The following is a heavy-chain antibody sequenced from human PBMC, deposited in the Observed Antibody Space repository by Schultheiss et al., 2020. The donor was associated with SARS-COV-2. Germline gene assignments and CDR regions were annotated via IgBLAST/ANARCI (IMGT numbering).Heavy chain of an antibody. D-gene: IGHD1-26*01. CDR1: GFTFSNYE. CDR2: ITSSGGAT. V-gene: IGHV3-48*03. Sequence: GESLKISCGVSGFTFSNYEMNWVRQAPGKGLEWVSYITSSGGATYYADSVKGRFAISRDNAKKSLSLQMNSLRAEDTAVYYCAREKWELPLDYWGQGTLVTVSS. J-gene: IGHJ4*02. CDR3: AREKWELPLDY.